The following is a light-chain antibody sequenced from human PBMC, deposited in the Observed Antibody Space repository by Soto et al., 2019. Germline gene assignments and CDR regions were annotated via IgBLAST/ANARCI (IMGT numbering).Light chain of an antibody. CDR2: GAS. Sequence: DIQMTQSPSSLSASVEDRVTITCRASQSISGYLNWYQQKPGKAPKVLISGASTLHNGVPSRFSGRGSGTDFTLTISSLQPEDVATYYCQQSLSTLLTFGGGTKVEIK. J-gene: IGKJ4*01. CDR3: QQSLSTLLT. V-gene: IGKV1-39*01. CDR1: QSISGY.